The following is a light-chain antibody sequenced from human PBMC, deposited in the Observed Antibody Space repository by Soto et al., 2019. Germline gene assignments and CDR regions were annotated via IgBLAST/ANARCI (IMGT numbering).Light chain of an antibody. J-gene: IGLJ1*01. V-gene: IGLV1-40*01. CDR2: GDN. CDR1: SSNLGAGYD. Sequence: QPVLTQPPSLSGAPGQRVTISCTGSSSNLGAGYDLHWYQHLPGRDPKLLIYGDNNRPSGVPDRFSGSQSGTSASLAITGLQAEDEGDYYCQSSDSSLTASYVFGTGTKLTVL. CDR3: QSSDSSLTASYV.